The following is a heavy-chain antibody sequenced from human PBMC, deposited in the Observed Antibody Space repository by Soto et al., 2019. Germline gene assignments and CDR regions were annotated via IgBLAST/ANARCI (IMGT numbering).Heavy chain of an antibody. CDR3: ARSMTTVVTIDY. D-gene: IGHD4-17*01. V-gene: IGHV4-39*01. Sequence: PSETLSLTCTVAGDSIISSNYYWAWIRQSPGKGLEWIGNMYYSGSTYYNLSLKSRVTMSVDTPKNQFSLKLSSVTAADTAVYYCARSMTTVVTIDYWGQGTLVTVSS. J-gene: IGHJ4*02. CDR2: MYYSGST. CDR1: GDSIISSNYY.